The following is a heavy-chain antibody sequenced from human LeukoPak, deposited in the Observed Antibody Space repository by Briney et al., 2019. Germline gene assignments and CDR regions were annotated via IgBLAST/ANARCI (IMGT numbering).Heavy chain of an antibody. CDR1: GYTFTSYY. CDR2: INPTGGST. Sequence: VASVKVSCKAYGYTFTSYYMHWVRQAPGEGLEWMGIINPTGGSTSYAQKFQGRVIMTRDTSTSTVYMELRGLRSDDTAVYFCAREDRNAFDIWGQGTMITVSS. CDR3: AREDRNAFDI. D-gene: IGHD1-14*01. V-gene: IGHV1-46*01. J-gene: IGHJ3*02.